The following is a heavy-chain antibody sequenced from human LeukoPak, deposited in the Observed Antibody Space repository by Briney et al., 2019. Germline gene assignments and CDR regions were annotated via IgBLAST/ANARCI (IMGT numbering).Heavy chain of an antibody. V-gene: IGHV3-48*02. CDR1: GYFFPNAW. CDR2: ISSSSSKI. CDR3: ARDRSGSQHEIDY. J-gene: IGHJ4*02. D-gene: IGHD1-26*01. Sequence: PGGSLRLSCTISGYFFPNAWLNWVRQAPGKGLEWVSYISSSSSKIYYADSVKGRFTISRDNAKNSLYLQMNSLRDKDTAVYYCARDRSGSQHEIDYWGQGTLVTVSS.